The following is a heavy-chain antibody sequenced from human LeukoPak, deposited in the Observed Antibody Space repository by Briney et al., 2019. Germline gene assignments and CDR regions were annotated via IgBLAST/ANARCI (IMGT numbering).Heavy chain of an antibody. CDR1: GGTFSSYA. Sequence: GSSVKVSCKASGGTFSSYAISWVRQAPGQGLEWMGGIIPIFGTANYAQKFQGRVTITADESTSTAYMELSSLRSGDTAVYYCARDLGGTTGPELWGQGTLVTVSS. D-gene: IGHD4-11*01. V-gene: IGHV1-69*01. J-gene: IGHJ4*02. CDR2: IIPIFGTA. CDR3: ARDLGGTTGPEL.